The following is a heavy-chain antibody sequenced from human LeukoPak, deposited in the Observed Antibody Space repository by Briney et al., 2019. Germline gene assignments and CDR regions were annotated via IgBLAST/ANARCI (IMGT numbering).Heavy chain of an antibody. CDR2: IYYSGST. V-gene: IGHV4-39*01. CDR3: ARHRNRSSWLYFDY. CDR1: GGSISSSSYY. Sequence: SETLSLTCTVPGGSISSSSYYWGWIRQPPGKGLEWIGSIYYSGSTYYNPSLKSRVTISVDTSKNQFSLKLSSVTAADTAVYYCARHRNRSSWLYFDYWGQGTLVTVSS. D-gene: IGHD6-13*01. J-gene: IGHJ4*02.